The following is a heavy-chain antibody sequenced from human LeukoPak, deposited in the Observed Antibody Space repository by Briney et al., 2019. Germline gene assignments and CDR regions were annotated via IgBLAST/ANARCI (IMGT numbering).Heavy chain of an antibody. V-gene: IGHV3-53*01. J-gene: IGHJ4*02. CDR3: ARRVWGSNRYTDC. CDR1: GFTVSTNY. D-gene: IGHD3-16*02. Sequence: AGGSLRLSCAASGFTVSTNYMSWVRQAPGKGLEWVSIIYTGGNTYYADSVKGRFTISRDNSKNTLYLQMNSLRDEDTAVYYCARRVWGSNRYTDCWGQGTLVTVSS. CDR2: IYTGGNT.